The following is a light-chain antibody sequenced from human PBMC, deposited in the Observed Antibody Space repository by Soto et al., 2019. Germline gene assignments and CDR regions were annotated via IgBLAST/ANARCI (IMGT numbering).Light chain of an antibody. J-gene: IGKJ4*01. Sequence: DIQMTQSPSSLSAFVGDRVTITCRASQSISSYLNWYQQKPGKAPNLLIYATSSLQSGVPSRFSGSGSGTDFTLTIISLQAEDFAYEMSHQSSSAPRAFGEGTKVDIK. V-gene: IGKV1-39*01. CDR1: QSISSY. CDR3: HQSSSAPRA. CDR2: ATS.